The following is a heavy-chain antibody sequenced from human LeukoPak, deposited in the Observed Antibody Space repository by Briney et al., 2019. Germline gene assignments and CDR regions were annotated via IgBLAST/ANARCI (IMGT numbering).Heavy chain of an antibody. CDR3: ARVGYYASGPFSYFDY. CDR1: GFTFSRFW. D-gene: IGHD3-10*01. CDR2: IKQDGSEK. J-gene: IGHJ4*02. Sequence: PGGSLRLSCAASGFTFSRFWMTWVRQAPGKGLDWVANIKQDGSEKYYVDSVKGRLTISRDNAKNSLYLQMNSLSVEDTAVYYCARVGYYASGPFSYFDYWGQGTLVTVSS. V-gene: IGHV3-7*02.